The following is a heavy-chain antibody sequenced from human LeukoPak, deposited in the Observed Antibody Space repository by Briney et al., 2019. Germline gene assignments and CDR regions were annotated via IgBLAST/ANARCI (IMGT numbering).Heavy chain of an antibody. V-gene: IGHV4-38-2*02. Sequence: SETLSLTYSVSRYSISSGYYWAWIRQPPGKGLEWIGSVYHSGSAYYNASLKSRVTISVDRSKNQFFLRLSSVTAADTAVYYCARPVPSRLGWFDPWGQGTLVTVSS. CDR2: VYHSGSA. CDR3: ARPVPSRLGWFDP. CDR1: RYSISSGYY. D-gene: IGHD1-1*01. J-gene: IGHJ5*02.